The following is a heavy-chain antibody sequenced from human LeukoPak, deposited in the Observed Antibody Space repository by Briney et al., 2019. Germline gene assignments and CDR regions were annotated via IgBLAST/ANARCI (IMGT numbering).Heavy chain of an antibody. Sequence: PGGSLRLSYAACGFTFNGYAMSWVRQAPGKGLEWVSSISGSGANTYYANSVKGRFTVYRDNSKNTLYLQVNNLRAEDTAVYYCAKHLGSHNFDYWGQGTLVTVSS. V-gene: IGHV3-23*01. CDR2: ISGSGANT. CDR3: AKHLGSHNFDY. D-gene: IGHD3-10*01. J-gene: IGHJ4*02. CDR1: GFTFNGYA.